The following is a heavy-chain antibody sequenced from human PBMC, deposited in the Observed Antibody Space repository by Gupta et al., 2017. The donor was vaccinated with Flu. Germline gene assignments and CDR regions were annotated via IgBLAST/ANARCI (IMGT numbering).Heavy chain of an antibody. J-gene: IGHJ6*02. CDR3: SRELYYYDSTGYYSPDFYYGMDV. D-gene: IGHD3-22*01. CDR1: GFSFGDYA. CDR2: IRSEVYGGTT. Sequence: EVRLVESGGDLVQPGRSLRLSCSGSGFSFGDYAMPWFRQAPGKGLEWVGFIRSEVYGGTTEYAASVEGRFTMSRDDSKSIAYLQMNSLKIEDTAVYFCSRELYYYDSTGYYSPDFYYGMDVWGQGTTVTVSS. V-gene: IGHV3-49*03.